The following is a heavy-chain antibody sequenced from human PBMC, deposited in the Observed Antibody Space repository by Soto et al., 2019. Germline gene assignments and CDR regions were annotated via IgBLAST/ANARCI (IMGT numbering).Heavy chain of an antibody. CDR2: IIPVFQTA. CDR3: ARGGSGYTWFNEF. D-gene: IGHD3-22*01. J-gene: IGHJ4*02. V-gene: IGHV1-69*01. CDR1: GGLFSSYP. Sequence: QEQLVQSGAEVKKPGSSVKVSCKASGGLFSSYPISWVRQVPGQGLEWMGGIIPVFQTASYTQWFQGRVTTTADESTNTAYRELSSLRSEDTAIYYCARGGSGYTWFNEFWGQGTLVTVSS.